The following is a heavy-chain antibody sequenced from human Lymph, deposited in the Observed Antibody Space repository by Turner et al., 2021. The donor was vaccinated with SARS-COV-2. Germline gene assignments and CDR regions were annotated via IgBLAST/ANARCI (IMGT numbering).Heavy chain of an antibody. Sequence: DVQLVESGGGLIQPGGSLRLSCAASGFTVSSNYMNWVRQAPGKGLECVYIINSGGSTYYADSVKVRITISRDNTKNTQKLQMNSLRADDTAVYYCARVLPYGDYFDYWGQGTLVTVSS. CDR1: GFTVSSNY. CDR2: INSGGST. J-gene: IGHJ4*02. CDR3: ARVLPYGDYFDY. D-gene: IGHD4-17*01. V-gene: IGHV3-53*01.